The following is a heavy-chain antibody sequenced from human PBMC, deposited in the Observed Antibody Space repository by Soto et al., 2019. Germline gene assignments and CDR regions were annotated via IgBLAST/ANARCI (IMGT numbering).Heavy chain of an antibody. D-gene: IGHD3-22*01. CDR2: ISYDGSNK. V-gene: IGHV3-30*18. CDR3: AKDRITMIVVAPFDY. CDR1: GFPFSSYG. Sequence: GGSLRLSCASSGFPFSSYGMHWVRQAPGKGLEWVAVISYDGSNKYYADSVKGRFTISRDNSKNTLYLQMNSLRAEDTAVYYCAKDRITMIVVAPFDYWGQGTLVTVSS. J-gene: IGHJ4*02.